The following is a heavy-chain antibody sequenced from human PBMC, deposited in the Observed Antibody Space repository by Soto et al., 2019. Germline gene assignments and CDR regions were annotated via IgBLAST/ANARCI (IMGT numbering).Heavy chain of an antibody. Sequence: QTLSLTFAISGDSVSTNSATWDWIRQSPWRGLEWLGRTYYRSKWYNDYAVSVKGRITINPDTSNNQLSLHLNSVTSDDTAVYYCVRLIGNSWLDSWGQGTLVTVSS. V-gene: IGHV6-1*01. CDR1: GDSVSTNSAT. CDR3: VRLIGNSWLDS. J-gene: IGHJ5*01. CDR2: TYYRSKWYN. D-gene: IGHD2-8*01.